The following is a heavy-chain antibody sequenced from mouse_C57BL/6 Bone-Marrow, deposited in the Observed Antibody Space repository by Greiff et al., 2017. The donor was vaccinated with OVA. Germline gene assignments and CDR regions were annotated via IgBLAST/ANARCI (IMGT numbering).Heavy chain of an antibody. V-gene: IGHV1-15*01. CDR3: TRSSNYAY. Sequence: LVESGAELVRPGASVTLSCKASGYTFTDYEMHWVKQTPVHGLEWIGAIDPETGGTAYNQKFKGKAILTADKSSSTAYMDLRSLTAEYSAVYYCTRSSNYAYWGQGTLVTVSA. CDR1: GYTFTDYE. CDR2: IDPETGGT. D-gene: IGHD2-5*01. J-gene: IGHJ3*01.